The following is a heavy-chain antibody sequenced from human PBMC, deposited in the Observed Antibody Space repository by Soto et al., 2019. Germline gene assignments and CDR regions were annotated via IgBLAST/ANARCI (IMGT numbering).Heavy chain of an antibody. CDR1: EFSFSSYA. CDR2: ISFNGNSL. J-gene: IGHJ4*02. V-gene: IGHV3-30-3*01. D-gene: IGHD3-9*01. Sequence: PGGSLRLSCTASEFSFSSYAMHWIRQSPGKGLEWVAVISFNGNSLHYADSVKDRFTISRDNSKSTLYLQMNNMRTEDTAVYYCARTFDTITYYFDYWGQGTRVTVSS. CDR3: ARTFDTITYYFDY.